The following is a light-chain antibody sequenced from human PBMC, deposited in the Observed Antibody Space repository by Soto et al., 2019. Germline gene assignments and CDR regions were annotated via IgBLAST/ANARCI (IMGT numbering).Light chain of an antibody. CDR1: QSVSFSSSNKNY. CDR3: QQYYSTPLT. J-gene: IGKJ4*01. V-gene: IGKV4-1*01. CDR2: WAS. Sequence: DIVMTQSPHSLAVSLGERATINCRSSQSVSFSSSNKNYLAWYQQRPGQPPKLLIYWASTRESGVPDRFSGSGSGTDFTLTISSLQAEDVAVYYCQQYYSTPLTFGGGTTVEIK.